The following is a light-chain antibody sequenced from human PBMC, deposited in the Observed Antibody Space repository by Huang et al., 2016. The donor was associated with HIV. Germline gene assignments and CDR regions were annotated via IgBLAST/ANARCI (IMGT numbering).Light chain of an antibody. Sequence: DIVMTQSPDSLTVSLGEGATIKCRSSQSVLCSSNSKNYLAGFQQKPGQAPRLLIYWASARESGVPDRFSGSGSGTDYTLTISRLEAEDAAIYYCQQYYRIPQTFGQGTRVEIK. CDR1: QSVLCSSNSKNY. CDR3: QQYYRIPQT. V-gene: IGKV4-1*01. J-gene: IGKJ1*01. CDR2: WAS.